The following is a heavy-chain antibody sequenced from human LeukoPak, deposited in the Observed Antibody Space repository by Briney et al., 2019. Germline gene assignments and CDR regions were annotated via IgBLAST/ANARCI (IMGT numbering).Heavy chain of an antibody. CDR3: ARGATISETGYFDF. CDR2: IDHRGDT. V-gene: IGHV4-34*01. CDR1: GGPFSRYY. Sequence: SEILSLTCAVYGGPFSRYYWSWIRQSPGKGLEWIAEIDHRGDTNYNPSVKTRVTISVDTSKNQFSLKVRSLSAADTAVYYCARGATISETGYFDFWGQGTLVTVSS. D-gene: IGHD5-24*01. J-gene: IGHJ4*03.